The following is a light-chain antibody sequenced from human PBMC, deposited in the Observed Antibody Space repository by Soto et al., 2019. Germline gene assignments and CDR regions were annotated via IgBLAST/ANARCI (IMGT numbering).Light chain of an antibody. CDR1: QSLIHSDGSTY. CDR3: VHGTHCPWT. V-gene: IGKV2-30*02. Sequence: DVVMTQSPLSLPVTLGQPASISCRSSQSLIHSDGSTYLSWFQQRPGRSPRSLIYEVSDRDSGVLYRFSGSGSGTDFTLKIRRVEADDVGVYYCVHGTHCPWTFGQGTEVEIK. J-gene: IGKJ1*01. CDR2: EVS.